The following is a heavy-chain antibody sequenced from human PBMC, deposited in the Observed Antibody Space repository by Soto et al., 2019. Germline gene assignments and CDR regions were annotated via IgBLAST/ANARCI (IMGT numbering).Heavy chain of an antibody. CDR2: ISAYNGNT. CDR1: GYTFTSYG. J-gene: IGHJ4*02. D-gene: IGHD6-13*01. CDR3: ARAHHLYSSSWVDY. Sequence: GASVKVSCKASGYTFTSYGISWVRQAPGQGLEWMGWISAYNGNTNYAQKLQGRVTMTTDTSTSTAYMELRSLRSDDTAVYYCARAHHLYSSSWVDYWGQGTLVTVSS. V-gene: IGHV1-18*01.